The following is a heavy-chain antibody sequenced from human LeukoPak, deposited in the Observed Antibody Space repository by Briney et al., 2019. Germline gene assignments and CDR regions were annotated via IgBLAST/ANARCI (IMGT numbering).Heavy chain of an antibody. CDR2: INAGNGNT. Sequence: SVKVSCKASGYTFTSYAMHWVRQAPGQRLEWMGWINAGNGNTKYSQKFQGRVTITRDTSASTAYMELSSLRSEDTAVYYCARSHGSGSYYPYYFDYWGQGTLVTVSS. D-gene: IGHD3-10*01. J-gene: IGHJ4*02. V-gene: IGHV1-3*01. CDR3: ARSHGSGSYYPYYFDY. CDR1: GYTFTSYA.